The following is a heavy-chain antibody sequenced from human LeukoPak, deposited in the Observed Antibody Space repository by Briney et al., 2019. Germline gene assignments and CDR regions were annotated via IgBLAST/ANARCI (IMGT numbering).Heavy chain of an antibody. J-gene: IGHJ4*02. D-gene: IGHD5-24*01. CDR1: GGSISSYY. CDR3: ARVRGEMATDY. CDR2: IYYSGST. V-gene: IGHV4-59*01. Sequence: SETLSLTCTVSGGSISSYYWSWIRQPPGKGLEWIGYIYYSGSTNYNPSLKSRVTLSVDTSKNQFSLKLSSVTAADTAVYYCARVRGEMATDYWGQGTLVTVSS.